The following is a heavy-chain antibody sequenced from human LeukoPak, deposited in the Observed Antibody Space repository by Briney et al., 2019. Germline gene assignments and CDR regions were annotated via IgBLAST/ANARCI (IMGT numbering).Heavy chain of an antibody. CDR2: IRYDGSNK. D-gene: IGHD1-14*01. J-gene: IGHJ4*02. CDR3: ASRSSGIDY. CDR1: GFTSSSYG. Sequence: GGSLRLSRAASGFTSSSYGMQCVRQAPGKGLEWVALIRYDGSNKYYADSVKGRFTISRDNSKNTLYLQMNSLRTEDRAVFYCASRSSGIDYWGQGTLVTVSS. V-gene: IGHV3-30*02.